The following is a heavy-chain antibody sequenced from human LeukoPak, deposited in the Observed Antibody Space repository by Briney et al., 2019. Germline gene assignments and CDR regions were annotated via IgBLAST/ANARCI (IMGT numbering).Heavy chain of an antibody. J-gene: IGHJ3*02. V-gene: IGHV4-38-2*02. Sequence: GSLRLSCAASGFTLSNAWMSWVRQAPGKGLEWIGSIYHSGSTYYNPSLKSRVTISVDTSKNQFSLKLSSVTAADTAVYYCARDGARYCSGGSCSDAFDIWGQGTMVTVSS. CDR3: ARDGARYCSGGSCSDAFDI. CDR1: GFTLSNAW. D-gene: IGHD2-15*01. CDR2: IYHSGST.